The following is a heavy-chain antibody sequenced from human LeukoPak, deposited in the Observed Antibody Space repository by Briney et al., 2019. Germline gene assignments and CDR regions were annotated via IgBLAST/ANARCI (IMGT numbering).Heavy chain of an antibody. D-gene: IGHD3-22*01. CDR2: IKQDGSEK. J-gene: IGHJ4*02. CDR3: AREDDSSGYHIDY. Sequence: PGGSLRLSCAASGFTFSSYWMSWVRQAPGKGLEWVANIKQDGSEKYYVDSVKGRFTISRDNAKNSLYLQMNSLRAEDTAVYYCAREDDSSGYHIDYWGQGTLVTVSS. V-gene: IGHV3-7*01. CDR1: GFTFSSYW.